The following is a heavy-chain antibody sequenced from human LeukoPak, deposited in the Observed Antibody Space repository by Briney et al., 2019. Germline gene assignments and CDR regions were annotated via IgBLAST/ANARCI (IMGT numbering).Heavy chain of an antibody. Sequence: GGSLRLSCSASGFTFSSYWMSWVRQTPEKGLEWVANIKQDGSEKVYVDSVKGRFTISRDNAKSSLYLQMSGLRAEDTAVYYCARDPNSSSWSYGMDVWGQGTTVTVSS. V-gene: IGHV3-7*05. D-gene: IGHD6-13*01. J-gene: IGHJ6*02. CDR2: IKQDGSEK. CDR1: GFTFSSYW. CDR3: ARDPNSSSWSYGMDV.